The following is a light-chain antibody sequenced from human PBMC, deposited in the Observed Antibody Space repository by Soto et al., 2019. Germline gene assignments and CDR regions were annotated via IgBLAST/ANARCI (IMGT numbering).Light chain of an antibody. J-gene: IGKJ5*01. V-gene: IGKV3-20*01. CDR2: GAS. Sequence: EIVLTQSPGTLSLSPGERATLSCRASQSVSSSYLAWYQQKPGQAPRLLIYGASSRATGIPDRFSGSGSGTDFTLTISRLEPVDFAVYYCQQYGSSFITFCQGTRLEI. CDR1: QSVSSSY. CDR3: QQYGSSFIT.